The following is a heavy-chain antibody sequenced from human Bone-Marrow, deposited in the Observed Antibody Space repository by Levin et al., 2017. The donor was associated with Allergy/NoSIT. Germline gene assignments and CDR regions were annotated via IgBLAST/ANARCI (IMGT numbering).Heavy chain of an antibody. Sequence: GGSLRLSCAASGFTFSSYSMNWVRQAPGKGLEWVSSISSSSSYIYYADSVKGRFTISRDNAKNSLYLQMNSLRAEDTAGYYCARDGDCSSTSCPPPITIFGVVIILDYVVRGESSPPDCYYYYGMDVWGQGTTVTVSS. J-gene: IGHJ6*02. CDR1: GFTFSSYS. CDR2: ISSSSSYI. D-gene: IGHD3-3*01. V-gene: IGHV3-21*01. CDR3: ARDGDCSSTSCPPPITIFGVVIILDYVVRGESSPPDCYYYYGMDV.